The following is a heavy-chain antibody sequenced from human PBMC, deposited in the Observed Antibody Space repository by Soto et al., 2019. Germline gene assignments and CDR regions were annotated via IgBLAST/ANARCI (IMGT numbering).Heavy chain of an antibody. J-gene: IGHJ3*02. Sequence: PGGSLRLSCAASGFTFSSYGMHWVRQAPGKGLEWVAVISYDGSNKYYADSVKGRFTISRDNSKNTLYLQMNSLRVEDTAVYFCARARSLPDSFDIWGQGTMVTVSS. CDR2: ISYDGSNK. CDR3: ARARSLPDSFDI. D-gene: IGHD3-10*01. CDR1: GFTFSSYG. V-gene: IGHV3-30*03.